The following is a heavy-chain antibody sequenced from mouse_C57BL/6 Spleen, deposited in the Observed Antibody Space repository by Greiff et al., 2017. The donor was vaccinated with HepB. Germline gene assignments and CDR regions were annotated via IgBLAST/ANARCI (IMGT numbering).Heavy chain of an antibody. CDR2: IYPGDGDT. J-gene: IGHJ4*01. CDR3: ARVHYGNYGYAMDY. Sequence: QVQLQQSGPELVKPGASVKISCKASGYAFSSSWMNWVKQRPGKGLEWIGRIYPGDGDTNYNGKFKGKATLTADKSSSTAYMQLSSLTSEDSAVYFCARVHYGNYGYAMDYWGQGTSVTVSS. CDR1: GYAFSSSW. D-gene: IGHD2-1*01. V-gene: IGHV1-82*01.